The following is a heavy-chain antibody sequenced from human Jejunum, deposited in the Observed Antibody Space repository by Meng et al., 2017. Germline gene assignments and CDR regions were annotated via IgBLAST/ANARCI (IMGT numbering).Heavy chain of an antibody. Sequence: SETLSLTCTVSGGSISGYYLTWIRQTPGKGLEWIGYIYHSGTTRYNPSLKSRVTISEDTSKNPFSLKLSSVTAADTAVYYCARVVSEMGLSSDCFDYWGQGSVVTVSS. V-gene: IGHV4-59*01. D-gene: IGHD6-25*01. CDR1: GGSISGYY. J-gene: IGHJ4*02. CDR3: ARVVSEMGLSSDCFDY. CDR2: IYHSGTT.